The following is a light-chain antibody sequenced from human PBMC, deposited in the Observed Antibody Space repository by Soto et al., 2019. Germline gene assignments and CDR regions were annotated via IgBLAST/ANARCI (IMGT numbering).Light chain of an antibody. CDR1: QNINSW. CDR2: EAS. CDR3: LQDYNYPRT. Sequence: GDRVTITCRASQNINSWLAWYQQKPGKAPKLLIYEASSLEKGVPARFGGSGSGTDFTLTISCLQPEDFATYYCLQDYNYPRTFGQGTKVDI. V-gene: IGKV1-5*03. J-gene: IGKJ1*01.